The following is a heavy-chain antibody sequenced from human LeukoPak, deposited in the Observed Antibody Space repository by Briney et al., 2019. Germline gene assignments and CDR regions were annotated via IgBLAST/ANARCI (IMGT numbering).Heavy chain of an antibody. CDR3: ARQVAPRLGYDT. Sequence: SETLSLTCTVSGGSISSGSYYWSWIRQPAGKGLEWIGRIYTSGSTNYNPSLKSRVTISVDTSKNQFSLKLSSVTAADTAVYYCARQVAPRLGYDTWGQGTLVTVSS. CDR2: IYTSGST. V-gene: IGHV4-61*02. J-gene: IGHJ4*02. CDR1: GGSISSGSYY. D-gene: IGHD3-9*01.